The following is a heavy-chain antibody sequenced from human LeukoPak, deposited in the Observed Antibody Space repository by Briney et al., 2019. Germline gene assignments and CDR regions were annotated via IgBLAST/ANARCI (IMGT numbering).Heavy chain of an antibody. V-gene: IGHV3-48*03. CDR3: ARERTTIVSGTTIGAY. Sequence: GGSLRLSCSASGFTFSSYEMNWVRQAPGKGLEWISYITGSGDTIYYADSVKGRFTISRDNAKNSLFLQMNSLTADDTAVYYCARERTTIVSGTTIGAYWGQGTLVTVSS. CDR2: ITGSGDTI. D-gene: IGHD2/OR15-2a*01. CDR1: GFTFSSYE. J-gene: IGHJ4*02.